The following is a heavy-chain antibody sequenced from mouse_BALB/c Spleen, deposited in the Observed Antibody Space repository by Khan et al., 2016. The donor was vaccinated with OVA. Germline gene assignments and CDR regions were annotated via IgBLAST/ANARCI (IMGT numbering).Heavy chain of an antibody. V-gene: IGHV1S127*01. D-gene: IGHD1-1*01. J-gene: IGHJ3*01. CDR3: TRGCYGSPFAY. CDR2: IDPSKSET. CDR1: GYTFTSFW. Sequence: QVRLQQSGPELVRPGASVKMSCKASGYTFTSFWIHWVKQRPGQGLEWIGMIDPSKSETRLNQKFKDKATLNVDKSSNIAYMQLSRLTSEGSAVYYCTRGCYGSPFAYWGQGTLVTVSA.